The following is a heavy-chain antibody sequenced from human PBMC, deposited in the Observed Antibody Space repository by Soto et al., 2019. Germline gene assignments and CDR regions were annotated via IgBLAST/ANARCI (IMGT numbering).Heavy chain of an antibody. J-gene: IGHJ6*02. CDR2: INHSGST. D-gene: IGHD1-26*01. V-gene: IGHV4-34*01. CDR3: ARVGVGGSYRPAYGMDV. CDR1: GGSFSGYD. Sequence: SETLSLTCVAYGGSFSGYDWSWIRHPPGKGLEWIGEINHSGSTNYNPSLKSRVTISVDTSKNQFSLKLSSVTAADTAVYYCARVGVGGSYRPAYGMDVRGQEPTVTVSS.